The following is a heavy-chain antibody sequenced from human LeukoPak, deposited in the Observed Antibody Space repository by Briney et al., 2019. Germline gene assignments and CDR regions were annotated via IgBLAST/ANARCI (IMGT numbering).Heavy chain of an antibody. V-gene: IGHV3-21*01. J-gene: IGHJ4*02. CDR1: GFTFSSYS. Sequence: GGSLRLSCAASGFTFSSYSMNWVRQAPGKGLEWVSSISSSSSYIYYADSVKGRFTISRDNAKNSLYLQMNSLRAEDTAVYYCARDGVAAAGKIDYWGQGTLVTVSS. CDR2: ISSSSSYI. D-gene: IGHD6-13*01. CDR3: ARDGVAAAGKIDY.